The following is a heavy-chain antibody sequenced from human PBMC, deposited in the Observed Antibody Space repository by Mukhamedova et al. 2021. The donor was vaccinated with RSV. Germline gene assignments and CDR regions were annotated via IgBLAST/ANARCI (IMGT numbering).Heavy chain of an antibody. CDR2: IYWDDDK. Sequence: WLALIYWDDDKRYSPSLKNRVTITKGISENQVVLTMTNVEPVDTATYFCAHVHFDYVWGTYHFDYWGQGTLVTVSS. V-gene: IGHV2-5*02. J-gene: IGHJ4*02. CDR3: AHVHFDYVWGTYHFDY. D-gene: IGHD3-16*02.